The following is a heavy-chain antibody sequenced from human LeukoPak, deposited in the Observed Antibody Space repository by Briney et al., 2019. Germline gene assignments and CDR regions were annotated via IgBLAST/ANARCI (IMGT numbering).Heavy chain of an antibody. CDR2: ISGDGGRT. D-gene: IGHD3-16*02. Sequence: QPGGSLRLSCAASGFTFGDYAMHWVRQAPGKGPEWVSLISGDGGRTKYADSVKGRFTMSRDNSRNSLFLQMKSLRSEDTAFYYCTKDLHDYLVGSYRGYFDSWGQGILVTVSS. CDR1: GFTFGDYA. J-gene: IGHJ4*02. CDR3: TKDLHDYLVGSYRGYFDS. V-gene: IGHV3-43*02.